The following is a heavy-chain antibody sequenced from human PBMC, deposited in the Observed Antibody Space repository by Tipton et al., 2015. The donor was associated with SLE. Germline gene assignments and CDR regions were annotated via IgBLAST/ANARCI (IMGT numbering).Heavy chain of an antibody. J-gene: IGHJ4*02. D-gene: IGHD6-6*01. CDR2: INHSRST. CDR1: GYSISSGYY. V-gene: IGHV4-34*01. CDR3: ARHSVVDSSSPDY. Sequence: TLSLTCAVSGYSISSGYYWSWIRQPPGKGLEWIGEINHSRSTNYNPSLKSRVTISVDTSKNQFSLKLSSVTAADTAVYYCARHSVVDSSSPDYWGQGTLVTVSS.